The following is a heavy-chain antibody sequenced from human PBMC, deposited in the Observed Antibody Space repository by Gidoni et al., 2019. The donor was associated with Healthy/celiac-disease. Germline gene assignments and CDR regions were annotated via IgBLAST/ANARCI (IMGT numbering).Heavy chain of an antibody. J-gene: IGHJ4*02. CDR1: GFTFSSYG. D-gene: IGHD5-18*01. CDR3: ARDRPAMVIDFDY. CDR2: IWYDGSNK. Sequence: QVQLVESGGGVVQPGRSLRLSCAASGFTFSSYGMHWVRQAPGKGLEWVAVIWYDGSNKYYADSVKGRFTISRDNSKNTLYLQMNSLRAEDTAVYYCARDRPAMVIDFDYWGQGTLVTVSS. V-gene: IGHV3-33*01.